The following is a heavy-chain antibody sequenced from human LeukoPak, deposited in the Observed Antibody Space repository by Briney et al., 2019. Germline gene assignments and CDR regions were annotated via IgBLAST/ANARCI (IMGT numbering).Heavy chain of an antibody. CDR2: INSDGSST. D-gene: IGHD4-17*01. V-gene: IGHV3-74*01. CDR1: GFTFSSYW. CDR3: ARPSPDCGDYDFDY. J-gene: IGHJ4*02. Sequence: GGSLRLSCAASGFTFSSYWMHWVRQAPGKGLVWVSRINSDGSSTSYADSVKGRFTISRDNAKNTLYLQMNSLRAEDTAVYYCARPSPDCGDYDFDYWGQGTLVTVSS.